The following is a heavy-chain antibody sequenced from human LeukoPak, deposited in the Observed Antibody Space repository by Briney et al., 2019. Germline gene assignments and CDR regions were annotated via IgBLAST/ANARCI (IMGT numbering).Heavy chain of an antibody. CDR1: GDSVRNDFYY. CDR3: ARHNAPRRVGFDF. D-gene: IGHD2-2*01. Sequence: SETLSLTCSVSGDSVRNDFYYWGWIRQPPGKGLEWVACLSHAGNTWYNPSLESRLSISVDTSKNQSSLKFSSVTAADTALYWCARHNAPRRVGFDFWGQGILVTVSS. V-gene: IGHV4-39*01. CDR2: LSHAGNT. J-gene: IGHJ4*02.